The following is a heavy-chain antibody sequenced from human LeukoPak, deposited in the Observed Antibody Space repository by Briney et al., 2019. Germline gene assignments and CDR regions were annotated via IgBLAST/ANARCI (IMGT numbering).Heavy chain of an antibody. Sequence: GGSPRLSCAGSGFTLDDYGMGWVRPAPGKGLEWGSGNNWNGGSTGYADSVKGRFTISRDNAKNSLYLQMNSLRAEDTALYYCARDRAGWYDDYYYYMDVWGKGTTVTVSS. CDR2: NNWNGGST. J-gene: IGHJ6*03. D-gene: IGHD6-19*01. CDR1: GFTLDDYG. V-gene: IGHV3-20*04. CDR3: ARDRAGWYDDYYYYMDV.